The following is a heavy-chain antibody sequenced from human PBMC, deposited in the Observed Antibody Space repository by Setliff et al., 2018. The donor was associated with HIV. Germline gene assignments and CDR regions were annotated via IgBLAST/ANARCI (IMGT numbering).Heavy chain of an antibody. CDR3: AKDRLEWLAPDGFDI. D-gene: IGHD3-3*01. J-gene: IGHJ3*02. CDR2: IKQDGSEK. Sequence: PGGSLRLSCAASGFTFSNYWMSWVRQAPGKGLEWVANIKQDGSEKYYADSVKGRFTISRDNSKNTLYLQMSSLRAEDTAVYYCAKDRLEWLAPDGFDIWGLGTMVTVSS. V-gene: IGHV3-7*01. CDR1: GFTFSNYW.